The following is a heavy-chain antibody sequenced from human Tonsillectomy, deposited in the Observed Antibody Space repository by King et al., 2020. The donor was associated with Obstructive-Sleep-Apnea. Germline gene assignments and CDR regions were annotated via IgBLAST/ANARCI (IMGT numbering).Heavy chain of an antibody. CDR1: GGAISRGGYY. CDR2: IYDRGST. D-gene: IGHD2-8*02. J-gene: IGHJ5*02. V-gene: IGHV4-31*03. Sequence: QLQESGPGLVKPSQTLCLTCTVSGGAISRGGYYWGGIRQPPGKGLGWSGYIYDRGSTFYNPSLKSRGTVSVDTSQNQFSLKLSSVTAADTAVYYCARDPSGDNWFDPWGQGTLVTVSS. CDR3: ARDPSGDNWFDP.